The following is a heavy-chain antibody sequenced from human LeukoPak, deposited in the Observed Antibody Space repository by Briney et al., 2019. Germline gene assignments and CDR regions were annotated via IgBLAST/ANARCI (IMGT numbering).Heavy chain of an antibody. CDR3: VKGLTLTPLDN. Sequence: PGGSLGLSCAASGFSFKNYGMHWVRQAPGKGLEWVAAISYDGSTNYYRDSVKGRFTISRDNSKNTLYLQMNSVRPEDTAVYSCVKGLTLTPLDNWGQGTLVTVSS. V-gene: IGHV3-30*18. CDR2: ISYDGSTN. J-gene: IGHJ4*02. CDR1: GFSFKNYG. D-gene: IGHD3-9*01.